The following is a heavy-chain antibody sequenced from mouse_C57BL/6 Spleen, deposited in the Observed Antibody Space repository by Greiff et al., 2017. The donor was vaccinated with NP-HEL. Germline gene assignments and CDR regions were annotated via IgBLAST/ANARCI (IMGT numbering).Heavy chain of an antibody. D-gene: IGHD4-1*01. Sequence: VQLQQPGAELVLPGASVKLSCKASGYTFTSYWMHWVKQRPGQGLEWIGEIDPSDSYTNYNQKFKGKSTLTVDKSSSTAYMQRSSLTSEDSSVYYWAKSGANWYDFDYWGQGTTLTVSS. CDR3: AKSGANWYDFDY. J-gene: IGHJ2*01. CDR2: IDPSDSYT. V-gene: IGHV1-69*01. CDR1: GYTFTSYW.